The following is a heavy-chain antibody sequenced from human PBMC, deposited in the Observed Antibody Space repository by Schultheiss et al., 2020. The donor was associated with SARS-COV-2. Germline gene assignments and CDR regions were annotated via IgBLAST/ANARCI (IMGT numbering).Heavy chain of an antibody. V-gene: IGHV3-30*02. J-gene: IGHJ4*02. CDR3: AKGGHSFGIERALDS. CDR1: GFTFSSYG. Sequence: GGSLRLSCAASGFTFSSYGMHWVRQAPGKGLEWVAVIWYDGSNKYYADFVKGRFTISRDNSKNTLYLQMNSLRAEDTAVYYCAKGGHSFGIERALDSWGQGTLVTVSS. D-gene: IGHD1-14*01. CDR2: IWYDGSNK.